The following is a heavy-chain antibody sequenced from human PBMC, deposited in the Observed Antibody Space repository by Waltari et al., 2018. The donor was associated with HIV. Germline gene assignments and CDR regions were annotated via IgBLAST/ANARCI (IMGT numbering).Heavy chain of an antibody. CDR3: ARGGMYDFWSKPFDY. D-gene: IGHD3-3*01. J-gene: IGHJ4*02. CDR2: INHSGST. CDR1: GGSFSGYY. V-gene: IGHV4-34*01. Sequence: QVQLQQWGAGLLKPSETLSLTCAVYGGSFSGYYWSWIRQPPGKGLEWIGEINHSGSTNYNPSLKSRVTTSVDTSKNQFSLKLSSVTAADTAVYYCARGGMYDFWSKPFDYWGQGTLVTVSS.